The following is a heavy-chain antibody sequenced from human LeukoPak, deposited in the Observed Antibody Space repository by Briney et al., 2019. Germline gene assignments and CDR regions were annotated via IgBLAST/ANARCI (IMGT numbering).Heavy chain of an antibody. V-gene: IGHV4-61*05. CDR2: IYYSGST. CDR1: GGSINTNSYY. J-gene: IGHJ4*02. CDR3: ATLAGTIAAAEDY. Sequence: SETLSLTCTVSGGSINTNSYYWGWIRQPPGKGLEWIGYIYYSGSTNYNPSLKSRVTISVDTSKNQFSLKLSSVTAADTAVYYCATLAGTIAAAEDYWGQGTLVTVSS. D-gene: IGHD6-13*01.